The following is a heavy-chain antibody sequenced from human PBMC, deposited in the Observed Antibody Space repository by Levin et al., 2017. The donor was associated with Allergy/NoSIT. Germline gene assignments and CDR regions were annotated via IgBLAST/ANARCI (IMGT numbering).Heavy chain of an antibody. V-gene: IGHV3-15*01. CDR1: GFTFSNAW. CDR3: TTDSYCSSTSCSAGAFDI. Sequence: PGGSLRLSCAASGFTFSNAWMSWVRQAPGKGLEWVGRIKSKTDGGTTDYAAPVKGRFTISRDDSKNTLYLQMNSLKTEDTAVYYCTTDSYCSSTSCSAGAFDIWGQGTMVTVSS. CDR2: IKSKTDGGTT. D-gene: IGHD2-2*01. J-gene: IGHJ3*02.